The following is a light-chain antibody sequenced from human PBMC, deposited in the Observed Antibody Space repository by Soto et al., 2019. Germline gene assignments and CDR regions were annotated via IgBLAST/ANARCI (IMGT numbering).Light chain of an antibody. CDR3: QQYDRFPYS. CDR2: EAS. V-gene: IGKV1-5*03. Sequence: DIQMTQSPSTLSASVGDTVSITCRASLSISSWLAWYQQKPGKAPKLLIYEASTLKSEVPSRFSGSGSGTDFTLTINGLQPDYFATYYCQQYDRFPYSFGPGTRLEIK. CDR1: LSISSW. J-gene: IGKJ2*01.